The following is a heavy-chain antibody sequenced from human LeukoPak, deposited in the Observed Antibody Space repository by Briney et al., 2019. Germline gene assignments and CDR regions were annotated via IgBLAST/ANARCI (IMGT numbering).Heavy chain of an antibody. CDR2: IYHSGST. CDR3: ARETSSSDLNAFDI. V-gene: IGHV4-30-2*01. D-gene: IGHD6-6*01. J-gene: IGHJ3*02. Sequence: SQTLSLTCAVSGGSISSGGYSWSWIRQPPGTGLEWIGYIYHSGSTYYNPSLKSRVTISVDRSKDQFSLKLSSVTAADTAVYYCARETSSSDLNAFDIWGQGTMVTVSS. CDR1: GGSISSGGYS.